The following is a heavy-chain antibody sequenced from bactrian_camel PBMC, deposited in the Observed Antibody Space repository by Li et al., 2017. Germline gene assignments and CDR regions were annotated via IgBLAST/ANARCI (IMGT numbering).Heavy chain of an antibody. CDR2: ISGDGDNT. CDR3: AYESGTTLASCRRRGPGGY. J-gene: IGHJ4*01. CDR1: GATAGSVC. D-gene: IGHD2*01. Sequence: QVQLVESGGGSVQVGGSLRLTCAHSGATAGSVCMGWFRQAPGTEREVVAAISGDGDNTYYADSVKDRFTTSRDGAKNTIYLQMDGLSPEDTAMYYCAYESGTTLASCRRRGPGGYWGQGTQVTVS. V-gene: IGHV3S55*01.